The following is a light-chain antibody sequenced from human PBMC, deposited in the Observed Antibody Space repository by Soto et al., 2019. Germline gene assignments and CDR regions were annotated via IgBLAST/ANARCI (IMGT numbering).Light chain of an antibody. CDR2: DAS. Sequence: EFVFTQSAGAVSLSPGERATLSCRASQTVRNNYLAWYQQKPGQAPRLLIYDASSRATGIPDRFSGGGSGTDFTLTISRLEPEDFAVYYCQQYGSSGTFGQGTKVDIK. V-gene: IGKV3-20*01. J-gene: IGKJ1*01. CDR1: QTVRNNY. CDR3: QQYGSSGT.